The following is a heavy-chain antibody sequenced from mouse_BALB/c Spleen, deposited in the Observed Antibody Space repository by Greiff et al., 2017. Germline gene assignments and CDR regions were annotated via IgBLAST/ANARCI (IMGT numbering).Heavy chain of an antibody. D-gene: IGHD2-1*01. J-gene: IGHJ4*01. CDR1: GYSITSGYY. Sequence: EVKLQESGPGLVKPSQSLSLTCSVTGYSITSGYYWNWIRQFPGNKLEWMGYISYDGSNNYNPSLKNRISITRDTSKNQFFLKLNSVTTEDTATYYCAREGCNYGVDYWGQGTSVTVSS. CDR2: ISYDGSN. V-gene: IGHV3-6*02. CDR3: AREGCNYGVDY.